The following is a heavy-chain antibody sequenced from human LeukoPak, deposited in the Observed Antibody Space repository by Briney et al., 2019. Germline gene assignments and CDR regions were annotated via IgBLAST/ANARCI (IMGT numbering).Heavy chain of an antibody. V-gene: IGHV4-34*01. D-gene: IGHD3-9*01. CDR1: GCSFSGYY. CDR3: ARGLRLRYFDWLLASWFDP. Sequence: SETLSLTCAVYGCSFSGYYWSWIRQPPGKGLEWIWEINHSGSTNYNPSLKSRVTISVDTSKNQFSLKLSSVTAADTAVYYCARGLRLRYFDWLLASWFDPWGQGTLVTVSS. CDR2: INHSGST. J-gene: IGHJ5*02.